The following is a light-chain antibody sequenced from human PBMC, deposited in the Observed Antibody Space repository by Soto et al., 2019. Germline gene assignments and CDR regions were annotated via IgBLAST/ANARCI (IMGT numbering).Light chain of an antibody. Sequence: QSALTQPASVSGSPGQSITISCTGTGSDIGGYNHVSWYQHHPGKAPKLIIYEVTNRPSGVSNRFSGSKSGNTASLTISGLQAEDEADYYCSSYTSSTTYVFATGTKVTFL. V-gene: IGLV2-14*01. CDR2: EVT. J-gene: IGLJ1*01. CDR3: SSYTSSTTYV. CDR1: GSDIGGYNH.